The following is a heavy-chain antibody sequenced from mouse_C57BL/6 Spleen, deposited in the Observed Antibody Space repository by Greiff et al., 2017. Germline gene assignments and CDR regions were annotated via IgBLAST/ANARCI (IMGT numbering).Heavy chain of an antibody. CDR2: IYPGDGDT. J-gene: IGHJ1*03. CDR3: ARSDYDRYFDV. D-gene: IGHD2-4*01. V-gene: IGHV1-82*01. Sequence: ESGPELVKPGASVKISCKASGYAFSSSWMNWVKQRPGKGLEWIGRIYPGDGDTNYNGKFKGKATLTADKSSSTAYMQLSSLTSEDSAVYFCARSDYDRYFDVWGTGTTVTVSS. CDR1: GYAFSSSW.